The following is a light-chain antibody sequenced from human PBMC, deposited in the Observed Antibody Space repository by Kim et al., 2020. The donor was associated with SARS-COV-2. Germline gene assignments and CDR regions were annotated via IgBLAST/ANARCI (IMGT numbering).Light chain of an antibody. CDR1: SGSIASNY. CDR3: QSYDSSNLV. V-gene: IGLV6-57*04. CDR2: EDN. J-gene: IGLJ3*02. Sequence: NFMLTQPHSVSESPGKTVTISCTRSSGSIASNYVQWYQQRPGSAPTTVIYEDNQRPSWVPDRFSGSIDSSSNSASLTISGLKTEDEADYYCQSYDSSNLVFGGGTQLTVL.